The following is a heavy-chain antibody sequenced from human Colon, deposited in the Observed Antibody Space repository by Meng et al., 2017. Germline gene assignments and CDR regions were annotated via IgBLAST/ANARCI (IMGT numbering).Heavy chain of an antibody. CDR3: AREPDYRAWLDP. V-gene: IGHV3-30*04. D-gene: IGHD4/OR15-4a*01. CDR1: TFTFSLYS. J-gene: IGHJ5*02. CDR2: SSHDGGAI. Sequence: VQRLEAGGGGVQPGRSLILSCVDSTFTFSLYSMHWVRQAPGKGLEWVAVSSHDGGAIFYADSVKGRFTISRDNSKNTLYLEMNSLRDEDTAVYYCAREPDYRAWLDPWGQGTLVTVSS.